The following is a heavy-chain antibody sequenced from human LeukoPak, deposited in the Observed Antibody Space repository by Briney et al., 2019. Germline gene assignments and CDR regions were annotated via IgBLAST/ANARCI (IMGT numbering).Heavy chain of an antibody. CDR2: IYYSGST. CDR3: ARVLRSDVYYFDY. CDR1: GGSISSYY. Sequence: PSETLSLTCTVSGGSISSYYWSWIRQPPGKGLEWIGYIYYSGSTKYNPSLKSRVTISVDTSKNQFSLKLSSVTAADTAVYYCARVLRSDVYYFDYWGQGTLVTVSS. V-gene: IGHV4-59*12. D-gene: IGHD2/OR15-2a*01. J-gene: IGHJ4*02.